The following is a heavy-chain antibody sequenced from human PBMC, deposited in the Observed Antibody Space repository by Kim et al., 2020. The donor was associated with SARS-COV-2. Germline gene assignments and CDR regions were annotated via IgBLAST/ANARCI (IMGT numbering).Heavy chain of an antibody. D-gene: IGHD6-19*01. V-gene: IGHV4-4*07. Sequence: DYNPALKSRVTMSVDTSKNQCSRRLSSGTAADTAVYYCARTAVAGTKWFDPWGQGTLVTVSA. CDR3: ARTAVAGTKWFDP. J-gene: IGHJ5*02.